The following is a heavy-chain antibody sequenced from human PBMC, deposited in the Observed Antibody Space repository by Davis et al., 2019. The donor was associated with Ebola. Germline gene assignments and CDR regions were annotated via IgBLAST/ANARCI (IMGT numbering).Heavy chain of an antibody. CDR3: ARSGALRD. Sequence: GESLKISCAASGFTFSSYGMHWVRQAPGKGLEWVAFIRYDGSNKYYADSVKGRFTISRDNSKNTLYLQMNSLRAEDTAVYYCARSGALRDWGQGTLVTVSS. J-gene: IGHJ4*02. CDR1: GFTFSSYG. V-gene: IGHV3-30*02. CDR2: IRYDGSNK.